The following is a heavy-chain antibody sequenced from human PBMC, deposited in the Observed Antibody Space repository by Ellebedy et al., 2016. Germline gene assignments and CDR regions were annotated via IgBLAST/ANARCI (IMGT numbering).Heavy chain of an antibody. CDR3: RHGHYADY. J-gene: IGHJ4*02. Sequence: GGSLRLXXGASGFSFNTFFMGWVRQAPGKGLEWFSTISAGGDNTQFADSVKRRFTVSRDNSRNTVYLQMNDLRVEDTALYYCRHGHYADYWGQGTLVTVSS. D-gene: IGHD3/OR15-3a*01. CDR2: ISAGGDNT. CDR1: GFSFNTFF. V-gene: IGHV3-23*01.